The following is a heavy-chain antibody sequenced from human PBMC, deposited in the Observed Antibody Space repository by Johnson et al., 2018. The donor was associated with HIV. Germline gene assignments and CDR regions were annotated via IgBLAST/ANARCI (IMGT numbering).Heavy chain of an antibody. D-gene: IGHD3-16*02. J-gene: IGHJ3*02. V-gene: IGHV3-33*01. CDR2: IWYDGSNK. CDR1: GFTFSSYG. Sequence: HVQLVESGGGVVQPGGSLRLSCAASGFTFSSYGMHWVRQAPGKGLEWVAVIWYDGSNKYYADSVKGRFTISRDNTKKSLYLQMNSLRAEYTAVYYCARASLYAGGAFDIWGQGTMVTVSS. CDR3: ARASLYAGGAFDI.